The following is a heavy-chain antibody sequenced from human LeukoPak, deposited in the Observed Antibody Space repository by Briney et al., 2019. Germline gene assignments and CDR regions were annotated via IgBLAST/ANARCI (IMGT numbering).Heavy chain of an antibody. D-gene: IGHD2-15*01. J-gene: IGHJ3*02. CDR2: IYHSGST. V-gene: IGHV4-4*02. CDR3: ARGAVGSADDTFDI. CDR1: GGSISSSNW. Sequence: SETLSLTCAVSGGSISSSNWWSWVRQPPGKGLEWIGEIYHSGSTNYNPSLKSRVTISVDTSKNQFSLKLSSVTAADTAVYYCARGAVGSADDTFDIWGQGTMVTVSS.